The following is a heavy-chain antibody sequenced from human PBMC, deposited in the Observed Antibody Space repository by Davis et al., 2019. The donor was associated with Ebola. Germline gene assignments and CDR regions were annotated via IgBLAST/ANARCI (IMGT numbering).Heavy chain of an antibody. CDR2: INHSGST. CDR1: GGSFSGYY. J-gene: IGHJ2*01. Sequence: PSETLSLTCAVYGGSFSGYYWSWIRQPPGKGLEWIGEINHSGSTNYNPSLKSRVTISVDTSKNQFSLKLSSVTAADTAVYYCARGSVLAAAGKRRIYWYFDLWGRGTLVTVSS. CDR3: ARGSVLAAAGKRRIYWYFDL. D-gene: IGHD6-13*01. V-gene: IGHV4-34*01.